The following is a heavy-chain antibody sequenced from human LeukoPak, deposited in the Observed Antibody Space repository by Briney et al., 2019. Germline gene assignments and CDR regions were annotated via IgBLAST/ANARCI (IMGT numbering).Heavy chain of an antibody. Sequence: SETLSLTCTVSGGSISSYYWSWIRQPPGNGLEWIGYIYYSGSTNYNPSLKSRVTISVDTSKNQFSLKLSSVTAADTAVYYCARSRDYGDNRNYFDYWGQGTLVTVSS. J-gene: IGHJ4*02. CDR3: ARSRDYGDNRNYFDY. CDR1: GGSISSYY. CDR2: IYYSGST. D-gene: IGHD4-23*01. V-gene: IGHV4-59*01.